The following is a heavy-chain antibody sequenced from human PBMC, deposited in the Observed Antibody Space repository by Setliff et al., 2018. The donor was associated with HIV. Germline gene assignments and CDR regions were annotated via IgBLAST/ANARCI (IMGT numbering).Heavy chain of an antibody. V-gene: IGHV3-23*01. CDR3: AKFFGGYGDYMGFDY. J-gene: IGHJ4*02. D-gene: IGHD4-17*01. CDR1: GFIFSSYA. Sequence: GGSLRLSCAASGFIFSSYAMSWVRQAPGKGLELVSAISGSGANTYYADSVKGRFTISRDNSKNTLYLQMNSLRAEDTAVYYCAKFFGGYGDYMGFDYWGQGTLVTVSS. CDR2: ISGSGANT.